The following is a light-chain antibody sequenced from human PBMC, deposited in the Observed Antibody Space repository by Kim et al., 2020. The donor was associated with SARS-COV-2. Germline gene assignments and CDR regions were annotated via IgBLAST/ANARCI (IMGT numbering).Light chain of an antibody. CDR3: QQYGNSPYT. CDR2: GAS. CDR1: QSVSNNY. J-gene: IGKJ2*01. V-gene: IGKV3-20*01. Sequence: LSPGERATPSCRASQSVSNNYLAWYQQKPGQAPRLLVYGASGRATGIPDRFSGSGSGTDFILTISRLEPEDFAVYYCQQYGNSPYTFGQGTKLEI.